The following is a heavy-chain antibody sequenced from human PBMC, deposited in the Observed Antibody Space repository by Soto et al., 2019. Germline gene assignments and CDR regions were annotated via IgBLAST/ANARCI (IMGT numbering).Heavy chain of an antibody. J-gene: IGHJ5*02. D-gene: IGHD2-2*01. Sequence: SDTLSLTCTVSGGSISSYYWSWIRQPPGKGLEWIGYIYYSGSTNYNPSLKSRVTISVDTSKNQSSLKLSSVTAADTAVYYCARRGPAAIMDWLDPWGQGTLVTVSS. V-gene: IGHV4-59*01. CDR1: GGSISSYY. CDR2: IYYSGST. CDR3: ARRGPAAIMDWLDP.